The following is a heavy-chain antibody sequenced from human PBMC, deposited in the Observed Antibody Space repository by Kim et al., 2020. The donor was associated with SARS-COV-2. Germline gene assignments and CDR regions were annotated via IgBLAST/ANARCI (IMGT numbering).Heavy chain of an antibody. J-gene: IGHJ6*02. Sequence: SETLSLTCAVYGGSFSGYYWSWIRQPPGKGLEWIGEINHSGSTNYNPSLKSRVTISVDTSKNQFSLKLSSVTAADTAVYYCARAKGVDIVATTSHYGMDVWGQGTTVTVSS. CDR3: ARAKGVDIVATTSHYGMDV. V-gene: IGHV4-34*01. CDR2: INHSGST. D-gene: IGHD5-12*01. CDR1: GGSFSGYY.